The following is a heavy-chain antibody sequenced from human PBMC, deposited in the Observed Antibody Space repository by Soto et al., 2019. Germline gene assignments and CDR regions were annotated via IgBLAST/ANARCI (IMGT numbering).Heavy chain of an antibody. CDR2: NNHSGST. CDR1: GGSFSGYY. J-gene: IGHJ6*03. Sequence: PSETLSLTCAVYGGSFSGYYWSWIRQPPGKGLEWIGENNHSGSTNYNPSLKSRVTISVDTSKNQFSLKLSSVTAADTAVYYFARSTVTPTPHYYYYYYMDVWGKGTTVTV. CDR3: ARSTVTPTPHYYYYYYMDV. V-gene: IGHV4-34*01. D-gene: IGHD4-17*01.